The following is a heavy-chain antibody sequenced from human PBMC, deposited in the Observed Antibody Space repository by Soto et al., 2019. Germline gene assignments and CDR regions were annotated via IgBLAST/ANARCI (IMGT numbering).Heavy chain of an antibody. CDR3: ARGRDIGYSSSWFYYYCGMDG. CDR2: INHSGST. D-gene: IGHD6-6*01. Sequence: SETLSLTCAVYGGSFSGYYWSWIRQPPGKGLEWIGEINHSGSTNYNPSLKSRVTISVDTSKNQFSLKLSSVTAADTAVYYCARGRDIGYSSSWFYYYCGMDGSGQGTTVTGSS. J-gene: IGHJ6*02. V-gene: IGHV4-34*01. CDR1: GGSFSGYY.